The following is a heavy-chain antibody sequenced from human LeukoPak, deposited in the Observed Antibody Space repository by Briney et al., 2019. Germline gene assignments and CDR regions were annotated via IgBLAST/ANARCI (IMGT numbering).Heavy chain of an antibody. D-gene: IGHD6-6*01. CDR3: ARGRPNFDY. V-gene: IGHV4-59*11. Sequence: PSETLSLTCTVSGGSIISHYWSWIRQPPGKGLEWIGYIYYSGSTNYNPSLKSRVTISVDTSKNQFSLKLSSVTAADTAVYYCARGRPNFDYWGQGTLVTVSS. J-gene: IGHJ4*02. CDR1: GGSIISHY. CDR2: IYYSGST.